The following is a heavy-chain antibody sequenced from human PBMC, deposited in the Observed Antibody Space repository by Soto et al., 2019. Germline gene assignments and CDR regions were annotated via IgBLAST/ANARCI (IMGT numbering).Heavy chain of an antibody. CDR1: GYTFTSYY. V-gene: IGHV1-46*03. CDR2: INPSGGST. D-gene: IGHD2-2*02. Sequence: ASVKVSCKASGYTFTSYYMHWVRQAPGQGLEWMGIINPSGGSTSYAQKFQGRVTMTRDTSTSTVYMELSSLRSEDTAVYYCARAGTNIVVVPAAIHAFDIWGQGTMVTVS. CDR3: ARAGTNIVVVPAAIHAFDI. J-gene: IGHJ3*02.